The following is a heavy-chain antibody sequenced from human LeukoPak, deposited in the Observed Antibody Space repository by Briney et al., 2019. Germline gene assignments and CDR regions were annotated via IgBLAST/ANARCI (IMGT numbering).Heavy chain of an antibody. D-gene: IGHD4-17*01. CDR2: ITSSGATT. Sequence: GGSLRLSCTGSGFTFSDYFMTWIRQAPGKGLEHISFITSSGATTYYADSVKGRFTISRDNAKNSLYLQVDSLRAEDTAVYYCARGDEGDTTVLRGGYFDYWGQGTLVTVSS. CDR1: GFTFSDYF. V-gene: IGHV3-11*04. CDR3: ARGDEGDTTVLRGGYFDY. J-gene: IGHJ4*02.